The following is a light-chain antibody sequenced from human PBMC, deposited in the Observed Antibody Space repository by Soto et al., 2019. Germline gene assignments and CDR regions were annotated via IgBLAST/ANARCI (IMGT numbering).Light chain of an antibody. CDR2: DVS. Sequence: QSVLTQPASVSGSPGQSITISCTGTSTDVGRYNYVSWYQQHPGKAPKLMVYDVSNRPSWVSNRFSGSKSGITASLTISGLQAEDEADCYCTSYTSDSTYVFGTGTKLTVL. CDR3: TSYTSDSTYV. J-gene: IGLJ1*01. V-gene: IGLV2-14*01. CDR1: STDVGRYNY.